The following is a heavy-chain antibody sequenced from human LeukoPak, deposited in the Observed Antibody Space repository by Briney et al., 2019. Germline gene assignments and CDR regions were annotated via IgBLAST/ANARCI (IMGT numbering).Heavy chain of an antibody. J-gene: IGHJ4*02. CDR1: GNYW. V-gene: IGHV3-74*01. Sequence: GGSLRLSCAASGNYWMHWVRQAPGKGLVWVSHINGDGSWTSYADSVKGRFTISKDNAKNTVYLQMNNLRAEDTAVYYCVSFYETYWGRGTLVTVSS. CDR3: VSFYETY. D-gene: IGHD2-2*01. CDR2: INGDGSWT.